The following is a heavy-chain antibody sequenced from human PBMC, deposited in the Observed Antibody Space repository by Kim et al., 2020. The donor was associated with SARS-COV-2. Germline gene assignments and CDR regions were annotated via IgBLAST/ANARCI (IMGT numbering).Heavy chain of an antibody. CDR3: ARDRGGTFFEGFDP. V-gene: IGHV1-2*02. CDR1: GYRFTDYGYY. CDR2: INPNTGTT. Sequence: ASVKVSCKPSGYRFTDYGYYIHWVRQTPGQGLEWMGWINPNTGTTAFAQRFQGRVTMTRDTSINTAYMEMTTLTYDDTAVYYCARDRGGTFFEGFDPWGQGTLVTVSS. J-gene: IGHJ5*02. D-gene: IGHD3-10*01.